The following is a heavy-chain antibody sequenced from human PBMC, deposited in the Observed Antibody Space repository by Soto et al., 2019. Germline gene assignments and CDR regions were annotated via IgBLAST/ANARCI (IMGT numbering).Heavy chain of an antibody. Sequence: GGSLRLSCAASGFTFSSYWMSWVRQAPGKGLEWVANIKQDGSEKYYVDSVKGRFTISRDNAKNSLYLQMNSLRAEDTAVYYCARDSYCSGGSCPYDPLIDYWGQGTLVTVSS. J-gene: IGHJ4*02. CDR3: ARDSYCSGGSCPYDPLIDY. CDR2: IKQDGSEK. D-gene: IGHD2-15*01. CDR1: GFTFSSYW. V-gene: IGHV3-7*03.